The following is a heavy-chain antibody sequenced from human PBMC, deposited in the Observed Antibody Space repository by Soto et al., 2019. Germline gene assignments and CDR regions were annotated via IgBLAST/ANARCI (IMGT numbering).Heavy chain of an antibody. D-gene: IGHD5-12*01. CDR1: GYTFTSYG. V-gene: IGHV1-18*01. CDR3: ARAISQVRLRLPSYYGRDV. J-gene: IGHJ6*02. CDR2: ISAYNGNT. Sequence: QVQLVQSGAEVKKPGASVKVSCKASGYTFTSYGISWVRQAPGQGLEWMGWISAYNGNTNYAQKLPDRVTMTTDTSTSTAYMELRSLRSDDTAVYYCARAISQVRLRLPSYYGRDVWGQGTTVTVSS.